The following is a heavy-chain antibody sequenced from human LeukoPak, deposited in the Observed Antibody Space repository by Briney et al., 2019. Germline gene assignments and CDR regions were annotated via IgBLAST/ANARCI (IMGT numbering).Heavy chain of an antibody. Sequence: SETLSPTCTVSGGSISSYYWSWIRQPPGKGLEWIGYIYYSGSTNYNPSLKSRVTISVDTSKNQFSLKLSSVTAADTAVYYCARKVGYSGYDYWGQETLVTVSS. CDR3: ARKVGYSGYDY. D-gene: IGHD5-12*01. J-gene: IGHJ4*02. CDR2: IYYSGST. V-gene: IGHV4-59*01. CDR1: GGSISSYY.